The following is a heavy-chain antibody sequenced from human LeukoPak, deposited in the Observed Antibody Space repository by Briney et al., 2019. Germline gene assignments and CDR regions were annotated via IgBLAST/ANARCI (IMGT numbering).Heavy chain of an antibody. CDR1: DYLISSGYY. Sequence: SETLSLTCTVSDYLISSGYYWGWIRQPPGKGLEWIGNIYHSGNTYYNPSLKGRVTISVDTSKNQFSLRLTSVTAADTAVYYCARSLHVYNYVAYDYWGQGTLVTVSS. D-gene: IGHD5-18*01. CDR3: ARSLHVYNYVAYDY. J-gene: IGHJ4*01. V-gene: IGHV4-38-2*02. CDR2: IYHSGNT.